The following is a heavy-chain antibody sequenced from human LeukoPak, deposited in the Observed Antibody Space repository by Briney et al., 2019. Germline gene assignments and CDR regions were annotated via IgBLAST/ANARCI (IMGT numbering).Heavy chain of an antibody. J-gene: IGHJ4*02. Sequence: RGSLRLSCVASGFTFTKCAMSWIRQAPGKGLEWVAIITATGDTAYYADSVKGRFTISRDNSRNTVYMQMDSLRAEDTAIYYCAGDRNSDWYSPLDYWGQGSQVTVSP. CDR2: ITATGDTA. CDR1: GFTFTKCA. V-gene: IGHV3-23*01. CDR3: AGDRNSDWYSPLDY. D-gene: IGHD6-19*01.